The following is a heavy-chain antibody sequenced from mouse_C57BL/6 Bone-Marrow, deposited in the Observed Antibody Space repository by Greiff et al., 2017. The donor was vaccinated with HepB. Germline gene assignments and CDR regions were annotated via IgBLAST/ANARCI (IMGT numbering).Heavy chain of an antibody. J-gene: IGHJ4*01. D-gene: IGHD2-4*01. CDR1: GYTFTDYN. CDR3: ARGRGLRNYAMDY. Sequence: EVKLMESGPELVKPGASVKIPCKASGYTFTDYNMDWVKQSHGKSLEWIGDINPNNGGTIYNQKFKGKATLTVDKSSSTAYMELRSLTSEDTAVYYCARGRGLRNYAMDYWGQGTSVTVSS. V-gene: IGHV1-18*01. CDR2: INPNNGGT.